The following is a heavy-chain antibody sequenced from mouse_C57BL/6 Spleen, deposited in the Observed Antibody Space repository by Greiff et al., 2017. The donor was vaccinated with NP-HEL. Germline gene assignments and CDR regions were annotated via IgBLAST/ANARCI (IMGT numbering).Heavy chain of an antibody. CDR2: IDPSDSYT. J-gene: IGHJ4*01. CDR1: GYSFTSYW. CDR3: ASSPYSNYPYAMDY. Sequence: VQLQQPGAELVMPGASVKLSCKASGYSFTSYWMHWVKQRPGQGLEWIGEIDPSDSYTNYNQKFKGKSTLTVDKSSSTAYMQLSSLTSEDSAVYYSASSPYSNYPYAMDYWGEGTSVTVSS. D-gene: IGHD2-5*01. V-gene: IGHV1-69*01.